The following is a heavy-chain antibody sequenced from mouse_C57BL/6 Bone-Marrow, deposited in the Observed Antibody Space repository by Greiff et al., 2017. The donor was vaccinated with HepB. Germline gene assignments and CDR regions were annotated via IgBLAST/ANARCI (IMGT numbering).Heavy chain of an antibody. J-gene: IGHJ1*03. V-gene: IGHV1-76*01. Sequence: VQLQQSGAELVRPGASVKLSCKASGYTFTDYYINWVKQRPGQGLEWIARIYPGSGNTYYNEKFKGKATLTAEKSSSTAYMQLSSLTSEDSAVYFCARWEAYYGSRSSYWYFDVWGTGTTVTVSS. CDR3: ARWEAYYGSRSSYWYFDV. D-gene: IGHD1-1*01. CDR1: GYTFTDYY. CDR2: IYPGSGNT.